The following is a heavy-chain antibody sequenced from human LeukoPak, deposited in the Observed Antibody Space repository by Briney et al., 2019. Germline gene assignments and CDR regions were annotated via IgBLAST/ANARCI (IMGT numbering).Heavy chain of an antibody. D-gene: IGHD3-3*01. V-gene: IGHV1-46*01. CDR2: INPSDDST. Sequence: ASVKVSCKASGYTFTGYYMHWVRQAPGQGLEWMGIINPSDDSTTYAQRFQGRVTMTRDTSTSTVYMELSSLRSEDTAVYYCARDLLYDFWRRYWSYFDYWGQGTLVTVSS. CDR1: GYTFTGYY. J-gene: IGHJ4*02. CDR3: ARDLLYDFWRRYWSYFDY.